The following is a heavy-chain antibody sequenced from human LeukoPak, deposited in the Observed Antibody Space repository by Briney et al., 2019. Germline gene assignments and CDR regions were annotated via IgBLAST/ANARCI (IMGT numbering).Heavy chain of an antibody. CDR2: IYPGDSDT. CDR3: ARLISTVTDGEIDS. CDR1: GYRFTSYW. D-gene: IGHD4-17*01. V-gene: IGHV5-51*01. Sequence: GESLKISCKGSGYRFTSYWIGWVRQMPGKGLEWMGIIYPGDSDTRYSPSFQGQVTISADKSISTAYLQWSSLKAPDTAMYYCARLISTVTDGEIDSWGQGTLVTVSS. J-gene: IGHJ4*02.